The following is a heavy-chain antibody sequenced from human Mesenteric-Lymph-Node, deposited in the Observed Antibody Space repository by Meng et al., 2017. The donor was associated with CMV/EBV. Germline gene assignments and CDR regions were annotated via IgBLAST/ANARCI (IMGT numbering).Heavy chain of an antibody. CDR3: AKSLPHSSRWYAGYYFDY. V-gene: IGHV3-23*01. J-gene: IGHJ4*02. CDR1: GFIFKNYG. CDR2: ICGSGDCT. D-gene: IGHD6-19*01. Sequence: GGSLRLSCETSGFIFKNYGMSWVRQAPGKGLEWVSGICGSGDCTYYADSVKGRFTISRDNSNNTLHLQMNSLRAEDTAIYFCAKSLPHSSRWYAGYYFDYWGQGTVVTVSS.